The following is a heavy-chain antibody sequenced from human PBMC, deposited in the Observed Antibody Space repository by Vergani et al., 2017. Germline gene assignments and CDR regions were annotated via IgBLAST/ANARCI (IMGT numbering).Heavy chain of an antibody. CDR2: IIPIFGTA. V-gene: IGHV1-69*06. CDR3: AAGDCSGGSCYYYYGMDV. CDR1: GGTFSSYA. D-gene: IGHD2-15*01. J-gene: IGHJ6*02. Sequence: QVQLVQSGAEVKKPGSSVKVSCKASGGTFSSYAISWVRQAPGQGLEWMGRIIPIFGTANYAQKFQGRVTITRDMSTSTAYMELSSLRSEDTAVYYCAAGDCSGGSCYYYYGMDVWGQGTTVTVSS.